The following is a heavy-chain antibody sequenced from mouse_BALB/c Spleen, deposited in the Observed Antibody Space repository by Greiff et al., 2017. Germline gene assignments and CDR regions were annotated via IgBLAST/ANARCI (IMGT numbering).Heavy chain of an antibody. D-gene: IGHD2-2*01. V-gene: IGHV6-6*02. Sequence: EVQLVESGGGLVQPGGSMKLSCVASGFTFSNYWMNWVRQSPEKGLEWVAEIRLKSNNYATHYAESVKGRFTISRDDSKSSVYLQMNNLRAEDTGIYYCTRLGLRLAMDYWGQGTSVTVSS. CDR3: TRLGLRLAMDY. J-gene: IGHJ4*01. CDR2: IRLKSNNYAT. CDR1: GFTFSNYW.